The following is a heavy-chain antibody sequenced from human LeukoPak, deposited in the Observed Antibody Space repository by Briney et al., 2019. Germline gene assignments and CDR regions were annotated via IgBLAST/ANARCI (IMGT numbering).Heavy chain of an antibody. CDR1: GYTFSSYS. CDR3: VRLRRNSDTSGFYYYYDF. Sequence: PGGSLRLSCLASGYTFSSYSISWVRQAPGKGLEWVSSISVRSNYIYYADSVRGRFRISRDDARGSLYLQMNSLRAEDPAVYYCVRLRRNSDTSGFYYYYDFWGQGTLVTVSS. CDR2: ISVRSNYI. J-gene: IGHJ4*02. D-gene: IGHD3-22*01. V-gene: IGHV3-21*01.